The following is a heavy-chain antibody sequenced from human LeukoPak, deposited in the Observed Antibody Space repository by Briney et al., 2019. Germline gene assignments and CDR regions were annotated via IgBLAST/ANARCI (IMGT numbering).Heavy chain of an antibody. CDR2: IKQDGSEK. D-gene: IGHD4-23*01. Sequence: GGSLRLSCAASGFTFNNYWMTWVRQAPGKGLEWVANIKQDGSEKYYVDSVKGRFTIPRDNAKNSLLLQMNSLRAEDTAVYYCARYGDYGGNSGLFDYWGQGTLVTVSS. V-gene: IGHV3-7*01. J-gene: IGHJ4*02. CDR1: GFTFNNYW. CDR3: ARYGDYGGNSGLFDY.